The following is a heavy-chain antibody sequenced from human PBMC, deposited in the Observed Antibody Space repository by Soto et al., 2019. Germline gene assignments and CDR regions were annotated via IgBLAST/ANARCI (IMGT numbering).Heavy chain of an antibody. V-gene: IGHV3-30*04. Sequence: GGSLRLSCAASGFPFSTFAMHWVRQAPGKGLEWVANISYDGRNKFYAESVKGRFTNSKENSKNTMKLQKKSLRGEDTVIYYCAKDATKDSNNWYPHWGQGALVTVSS. CDR1: GFPFSTFA. J-gene: IGHJ5*02. D-gene: IGHD2-15*01. CDR3: AKDATKDSNNWYPH. CDR2: ISYDGRNK.